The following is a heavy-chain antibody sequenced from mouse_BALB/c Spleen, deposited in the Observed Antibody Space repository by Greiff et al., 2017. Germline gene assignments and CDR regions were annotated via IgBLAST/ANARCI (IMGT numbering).Heavy chain of an antibody. CDR2: INTSSGYT. D-gene: IGHD1-1*02. CDR1: GYTFTSYT. J-gene: IGHJ2*01. Sequence: VQLQQSGADLARPGASVKLSCKASGYTFTSYTMPCVKQRPGKGLEWIGYINTSSGYTNYTQKFKDKATLTADKSSSTAYMQLSSLTSEDSAVYYCARGGNGFDYWGQGTTLTVSS. CDR3: ARGGNGFDY. V-gene: IGHV1-4*01.